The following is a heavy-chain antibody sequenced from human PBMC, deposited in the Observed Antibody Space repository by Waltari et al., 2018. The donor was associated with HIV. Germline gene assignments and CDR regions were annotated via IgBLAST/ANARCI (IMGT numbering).Heavy chain of an antibody. J-gene: IGHJ4*02. CDR2: IDPNSGTT. V-gene: IGHV1-46*01. Sequence: QVQLEQSGAKARATGASVQISCRTSGYTFSAWSVHWVRQAPGQRPQWMGVIDPNSGTTTYSQNLQGRVTMTRDTSTKTVYMELSSLKPDDTAVYYCASKVGSAYLYWGQGTLVSVSS. CDR1: GYTFSAWS. D-gene: IGHD2-15*01. CDR3: ASKVGSAYLY.